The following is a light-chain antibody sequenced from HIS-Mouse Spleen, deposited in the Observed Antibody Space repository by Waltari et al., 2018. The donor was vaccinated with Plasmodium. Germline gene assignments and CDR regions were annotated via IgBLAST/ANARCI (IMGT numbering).Light chain of an antibody. J-gene: IGLJ2*01. CDR1: SSDVGGYNY. CDR2: GVS. CDR3: SSYAGSNNLV. V-gene: IGLV2-8*01. Sequence: QSALTQPPSASGSPGQSVTISCTGTSSDVGGYNYVSWYQQHPGKAPKLMIYGVSKRPSGVTDRFSGSKSGNTASLTGSGLQAEDEADYYCSSYAGSNNLVFGGGTKLTVL.